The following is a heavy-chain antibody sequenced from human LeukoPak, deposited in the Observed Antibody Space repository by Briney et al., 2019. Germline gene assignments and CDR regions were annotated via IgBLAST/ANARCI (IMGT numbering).Heavy chain of an antibody. CDR2: IKSKTDGGTT. J-gene: IGHJ3*02. CDR1: GFTFSNAW. CDR3: VRSPHTLLTRLILEI. D-gene: IGHD2-21*01. Sequence: GGSLRLSCAASGFTFSNAWMSWVRQAPGKGLEWVGRIKSKTDGGTTDYAAPVKGRFTISRDDSKNTLYLQMDSLRAEDTALYFCVRSPHTLLTRLILEIWGHGTMVTVSS. V-gene: IGHV3-15*01.